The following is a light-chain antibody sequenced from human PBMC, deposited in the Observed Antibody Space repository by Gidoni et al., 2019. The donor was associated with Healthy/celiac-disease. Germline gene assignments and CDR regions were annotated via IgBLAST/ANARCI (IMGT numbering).Light chain of an antibody. Sequence: DIQMTPSPPSLSAPGGDRVTITCRASQSISSYLKWYQQKPGNAPKLLIYAASSLQSGVPSRFSGSGSWTDFTLTISSLQPEDFATYYCQQSYSTPLFTFXPXTKVDIK. CDR1: QSISSY. CDR2: AAS. J-gene: IGKJ3*01. V-gene: IGKV1-39*01. CDR3: QQSYSTPLFT.